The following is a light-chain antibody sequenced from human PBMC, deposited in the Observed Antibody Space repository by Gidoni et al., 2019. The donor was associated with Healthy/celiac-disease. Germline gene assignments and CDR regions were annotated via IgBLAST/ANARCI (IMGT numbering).Light chain of an antibody. CDR2: DAS. CDR3: QQRSNFT. J-gene: IGKJ4*01. CDR1: QSVSSY. V-gene: IGKV3-11*01. Sequence: EIVLTQSPATLSWSPGERATLSCRASQSVSSYLAWYQQKPGQAPRRLIYDASNRATGIPARFSGSGSGTDFTLTISSLEPEDFAVYYCQQRSNFTFGGGTKVEIK.